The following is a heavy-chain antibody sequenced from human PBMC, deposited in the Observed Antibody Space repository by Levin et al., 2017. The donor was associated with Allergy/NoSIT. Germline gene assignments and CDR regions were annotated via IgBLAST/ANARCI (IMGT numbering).Heavy chain of an antibody. CDR1: GFTFSSYE. D-gene: IGHD3-3*01. J-gene: IGHJ3*02. Sequence: PGGSLRLSCAASGFTFSSYEMNWVRQAPGKGLEWVSYISNSATTIYYAGSVKGRFTISRDNAKNSLYLQMNSLRADDTAVYYCSREGTSILFHAFDIWGQGTMVTVSS. CDR2: ISNSATTI. CDR3: SREGTSILFHAFDI. V-gene: IGHV3-48*03.